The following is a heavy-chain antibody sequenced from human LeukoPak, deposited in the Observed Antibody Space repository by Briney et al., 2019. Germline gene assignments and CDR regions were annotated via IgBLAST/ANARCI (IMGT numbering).Heavy chain of an antibody. CDR3: ARHLSGVTGYTYGRGIDY. CDR1: GFNFDDYG. CDR2: ISWNGGTT. D-gene: IGHD5-18*01. Sequence: GGSLRLSCAASGFNFDDYGMSWVRQAPGKGLEWVSGISWNGGTTVYVDSVKGRFTISRDNAKTSLYLQMNSLRAEDTAVYYCARHLSGVTGYTYGRGIDYWGQGTLVTVSS. J-gene: IGHJ4*02. V-gene: IGHV3-20*04.